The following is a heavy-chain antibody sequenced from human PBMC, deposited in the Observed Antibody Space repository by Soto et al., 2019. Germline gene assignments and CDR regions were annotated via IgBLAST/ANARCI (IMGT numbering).Heavy chain of an antibody. J-gene: IGHJ5*02. CDR2: IIPIFGTA. V-gene: IGHV1-69*13. D-gene: IGHD3-22*01. CDR1: GGTFSSYA. Sequence: ASVKVSCKASGGTFSSYAISWVRQAPGQGLEWMGGIIPIFGTANYAQKFQGRVTITADESTSTAYMELSSLRSEDTAVYYCARVIDSSGYYSGGVNWFDPWGQGTLVTVSS. CDR3: ARVIDSSGYYSGGVNWFDP.